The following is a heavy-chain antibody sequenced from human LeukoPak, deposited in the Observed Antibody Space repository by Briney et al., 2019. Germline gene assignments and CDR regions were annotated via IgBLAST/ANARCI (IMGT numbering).Heavy chain of an antibody. J-gene: IGHJ5*02. CDR2: MTPNSGQT. Sequence: ASVKVSCKASGYTFTSFDINWVRQATGQGLEWLGWMTPNSGQTGYAQKFQGRVTLTRDTSTGTAYMELSSLTSEDTAVYYCARSEYATGWFDHWGQGTVVTVSS. CDR3: ARSEYATGWFDH. V-gene: IGHV1-8*01. CDR1: GYTFTSFD. D-gene: IGHD2-2*01.